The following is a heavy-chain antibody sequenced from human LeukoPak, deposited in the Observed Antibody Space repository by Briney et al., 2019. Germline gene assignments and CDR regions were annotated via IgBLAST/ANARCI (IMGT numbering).Heavy chain of an antibody. CDR2: IYTSGST. CDR1: GGSISSYY. CDR3: ARGGRPFLRYSYGPKFDY. Sequence: PSETLSLTCTVSGGSISSYYWSWIRQPAGKGLEWIGRIYTSGSTNYNPSLKSRVTISVDTSKNQFPLKLSSVTAADTAVYYCARGGRPFLRYSYGPKFDYWGQGTLVTVSS. V-gene: IGHV4-4*07. D-gene: IGHD5-18*01. J-gene: IGHJ4*02.